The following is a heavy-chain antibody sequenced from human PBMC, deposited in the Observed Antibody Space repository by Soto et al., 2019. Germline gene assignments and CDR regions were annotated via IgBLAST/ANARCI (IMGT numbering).Heavy chain of an antibody. CDR1: GFTFSSYA. CDR3: AKGKWLRLKGYYFDY. V-gene: IGHV3-23*01. D-gene: IGHD5-12*01. CDR2: ISGSGGST. Sequence: GGSLRLSCAASGFTFSSYAMSWVRQAPGKGLEWVSAISGSGGSTYYADSVKGRFTISRDNSKNTLYLQMNSLRAEDTAVYYCAKGKWLRLKGYYFDYWGQGTLVTVSS. J-gene: IGHJ4*02.